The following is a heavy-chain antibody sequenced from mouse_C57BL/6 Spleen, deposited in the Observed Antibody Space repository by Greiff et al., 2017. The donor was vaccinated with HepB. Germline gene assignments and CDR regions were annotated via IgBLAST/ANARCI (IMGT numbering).Heavy chain of an antibody. V-gene: IGHV1-81*01. J-gene: IGHJ2*01. CDR1: GYNFTSYG. D-gene: IGHD3-1*01. CDR3: ERHTYFDD. Sequence: VKLMESGAELARPGASVKLSCKASGYNFTSYGISWVKQRTGQGLEWIGELYPRSGNTYYNDKFKGKATLTADKYSSTAYIDLRSLTSEDSSVYFCERHTYFDDWGQGTTLTVSS. CDR2: LYPRSGNT.